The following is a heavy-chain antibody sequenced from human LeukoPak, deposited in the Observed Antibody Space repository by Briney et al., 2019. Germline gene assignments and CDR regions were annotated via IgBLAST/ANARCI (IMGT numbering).Heavy chain of an antibody. CDR3: ARRSDGGWFDP. Sequence: GGSLRLSCAASGFTFSSYSMSWVRQAPGKGLEWVSSISSSSSYIYYADSVKGRFTISRDNAKNSLYLQMNSLGAEDTAVYYCARRSDGGWFDPWGQGTLVTVSS. CDR2: ISSSSSYI. CDR1: GFTFSSYS. V-gene: IGHV3-21*01. J-gene: IGHJ5*02. D-gene: IGHD3-10*01.